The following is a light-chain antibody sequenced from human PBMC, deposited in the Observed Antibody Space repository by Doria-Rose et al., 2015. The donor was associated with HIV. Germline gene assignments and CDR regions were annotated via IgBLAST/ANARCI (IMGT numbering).Light chain of an antibody. V-gene: IGKV3-20*01. Sequence: TQSPGTLSLSPGERATLSCRASQSVRANYIAWYQQRPGQSRRLLIYGASSRATDIPDRFSGSGSGTDFTLTISRLEPEDFAVYYCHQYASSRTFGQGTKVEIK. CDR1: QSVRANY. J-gene: IGKJ1*01. CDR2: GAS. CDR3: HQYASSRT.